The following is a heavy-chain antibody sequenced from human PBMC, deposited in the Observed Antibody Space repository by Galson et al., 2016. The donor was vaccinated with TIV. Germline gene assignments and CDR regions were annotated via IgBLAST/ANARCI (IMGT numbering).Heavy chain of an antibody. CDR1: KSTFSNYW. CDR3: ARDRVGYFDC. J-gene: IGHJ4*02. Sequence: SLRLSCAASKSTFSNYWMSWVRQAPGKGLEWVANIKQDGTEKNYAASVRGRFTISRDNAKNSLYLQMHSLRGNDTAVYFCARDRVGYFDCWGQGALVTVSS. CDR2: IKQDGTEK. D-gene: IGHD1-26*01. V-gene: IGHV3-7*03.